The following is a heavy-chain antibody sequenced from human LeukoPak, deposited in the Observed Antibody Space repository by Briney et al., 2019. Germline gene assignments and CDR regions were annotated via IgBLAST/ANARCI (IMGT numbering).Heavy chain of an antibody. D-gene: IGHD5-24*01. J-gene: IGHJ4*02. CDR1: GYTFTSYG. Sequence: ASVKVSCKASGYTFTSYGISWVRQAPGQGLEWMGWISAYQGSTKYAQNFQGRVTMTTDTSTSTAYMDLRSLRSDDTAIYFCARSDLGTITVGPCNYWGQGTLVAVSS. V-gene: IGHV1-18*01. CDR2: ISAYQGST. CDR3: ARSDLGTITVGPCNY.